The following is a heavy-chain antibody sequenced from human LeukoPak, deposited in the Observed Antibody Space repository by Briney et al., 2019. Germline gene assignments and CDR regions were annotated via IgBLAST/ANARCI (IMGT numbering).Heavy chain of an antibody. D-gene: IGHD3-10*01. CDR2: INSGGST. J-gene: IGHJ4*02. V-gene: IGHV3-53*01. CDR3: ARDSPYYFASGNYFDH. CDR1: GFTISALY. Sequence: GGSLRLSCAASGFTISALYMNWVRQAPGKGLEWVSVINSGGSTYYAGSVKGRFTISTDSSKNVLFLQMNSLRAEDTAVYYCARDSPYYFASGNYFDHWGQGTLVTVSS.